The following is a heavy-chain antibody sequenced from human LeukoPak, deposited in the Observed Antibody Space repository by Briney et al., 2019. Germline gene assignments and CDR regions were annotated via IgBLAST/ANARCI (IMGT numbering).Heavy chain of an antibody. CDR2: INHSGST. D-gene: IGHD6-19*01. CDR1: GGSFSGYY. V-gene: IGHV4-34*01. CDR3: ATLGAVAGTKYYYYYMDV. Sequence: PSETLSLTCAVYGGSFSGYYWSWIRQPPGKGLEWIGEINHSGSTNYNPSLKSRVTISVETSKTQSSLKLSSVTAADTAVYYCATLGAVAGTKYYYYYMDVWGKGTTVTVSS. J-gene: IGHJ6*03.